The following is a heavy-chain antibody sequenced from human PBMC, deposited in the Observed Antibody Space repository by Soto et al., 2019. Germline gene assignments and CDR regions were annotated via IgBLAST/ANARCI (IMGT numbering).Heavy chain of an antibody. CDR3: VESAGIRSNFDY. J-gene: IGHJ4*02. CDR2: ISYDGGNK. CDR1: GFAFSSYA. D-gene: IGHD3-10*01. V-gene: IGHV3-30-3*01. Sequence: GGSLRLSCAASGFAFSSYAMHWVRQAPGKGLEWVAVISYDGGNKYYADSVKGRFTISRDNSKNTLYLQMNSLRAEDTAVYYCVESAGIRSNFDYWGQGTLVTVSS.